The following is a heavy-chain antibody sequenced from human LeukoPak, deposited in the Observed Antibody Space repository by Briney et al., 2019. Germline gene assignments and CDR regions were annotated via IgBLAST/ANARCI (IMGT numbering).Heavy chain of an antibody. CDR2: ISYDGSNK. CDR1: GFTFGSYA. D-gene: IGHD3-22*01. Sequence: PGRSLRLSCAASGFTFGSYAMHWVRQAPGKGLEWVAVISYDGSNKYYADSVKSRFTISRDNSKNTLYLQMNSLRAEDTAVYYCARDHGYYRFTDYWGQGTLVTVSS. CDR3: ARDHGYYRFTDY. V-gene: IGHV3-30-3*01. J-gene: IGHJ4*02.